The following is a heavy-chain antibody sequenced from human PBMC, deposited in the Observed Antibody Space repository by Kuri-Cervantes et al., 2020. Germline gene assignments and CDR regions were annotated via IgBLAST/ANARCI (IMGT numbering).Heavy chain of an antibody. CDR1: DFTFSTYA. CDR2: LSGSGGTT. J-gene: IGHJ4*02. D-gene: IGHD2-2*01. CDR3: VSHLEPPRGTSREFEF. V-gene: IGHV3-23*01. Sequence: GGSLRLSCAASDFTFSTYAMSWVRQAPGKGLEWVSTLSGSGGTTYYADSVKGRFTISRDNAKNSLYLQMNSLRAEDTAMYYCVSHLEPPRGTSREFEFWGQGTLVTVSS.